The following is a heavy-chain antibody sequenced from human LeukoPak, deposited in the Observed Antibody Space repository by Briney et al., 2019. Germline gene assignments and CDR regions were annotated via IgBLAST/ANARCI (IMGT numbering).Heavy chain of an antibody. CDR1: GYSISSGYY. V-gene: IGHV4-38-2*02. CDR2: IYYSGTT. Sequence: PSETLSLTCTVSGYSISSGYYWGWIRQPTGKGLEWIGNIYYSGTTYYNPSLKSRITISTDTSKNQFFLKLSSVTAADTAVYYCARERRHYDSSAYPFPTDAFEIWGQGTMVTVSS. J-gene: IGHJ3*02. CDR3: ARERRHYDSSAYPFPTDAFEI. D-gene: IGHD3-22*01.